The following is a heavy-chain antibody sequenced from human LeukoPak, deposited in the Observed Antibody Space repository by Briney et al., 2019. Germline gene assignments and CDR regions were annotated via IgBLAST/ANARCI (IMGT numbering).Heavy chain of an antibody. J-gene: IGHJ4*02. Sequence: GASVKVSCKASGYTFTSYGISWVRQAPGQGLEWMGWISAYNGNTNYAQKFQGRVSFSRDTSASTVHMELSSLRSEDTAVYYCARHERDFDYWGQGTLVTVSS. CDR1: GYTFTSYG. V-gene: IGHV1-18*01. CDR2: ISAYNGNT. D-gene: IGHD1-1*01. CDR3: ARHERDFDY.